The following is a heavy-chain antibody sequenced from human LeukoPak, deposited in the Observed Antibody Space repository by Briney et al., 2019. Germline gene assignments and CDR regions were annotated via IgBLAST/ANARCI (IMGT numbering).Heavy chain of an antibody. D-gene: IGHD6-13*01. CDR1: GFTFSSYE. J-gene: IGHJ6*03. Sequence: GGSLRLSCAASGFTFSSYEMNWVRQAPGKGLEWITHISNFGDIIHYADSVEGRFTISRDNAKNSLYLQMNSLRAEDTAVYYCAKDATAVVGTVYMDVWGKGTTVTISS. V-gene: IGHV3-48*03. CDR3: AKDATAVVGTVYMDV. CDR2: ISNFGDII.